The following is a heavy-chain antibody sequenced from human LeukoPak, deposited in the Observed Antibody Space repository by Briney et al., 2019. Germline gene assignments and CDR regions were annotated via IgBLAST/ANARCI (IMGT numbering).Heavy chain of an antibody. Sequence: SETLSLTCTVSGGSISSYYWSWIRQPPGKGLEWIGYIYYSGSTNYNPSLKSRVTISVDASKNQFSLKLSSVTAADTAVYYCARAPGTTDWFDPWGQGTLVTVSS. V-gene: IGHV4-59*01. CDR2: IYYSGST. CDR3: ARAPGTTDWFDP. J-gene: IGHJ5*02. D-gene: IGHD1-1*01. CDR1: GGSISSYY.